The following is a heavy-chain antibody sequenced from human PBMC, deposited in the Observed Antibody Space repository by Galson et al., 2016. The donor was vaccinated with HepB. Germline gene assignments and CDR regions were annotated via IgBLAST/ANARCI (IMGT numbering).Heavy chain of an antibody. CDR1: GFNFSSYG. V-gene: IGHV3-30*19. Sequence: LRLSCAASGFNFSSYGMHWVRQAPGKGLQWVAVILYDGSNKEYADSVKGRVTISRDNSKNTLYLQMNSLRVEDTAVYYCATDSSAGGYFDYWGQGTLVTVSS. CDR2: ILYDGSNK. D-gene: IGHD3-22*01. J-gene: IGHJ4*02. CDR3: ATDSSAGGYFDY.